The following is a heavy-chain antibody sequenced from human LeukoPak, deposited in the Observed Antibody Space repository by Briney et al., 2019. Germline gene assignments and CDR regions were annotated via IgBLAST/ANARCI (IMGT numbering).Heavy chain of an antibody. J-gene: IGHJ4*02. Sequence: GASVKVSCKXSGYTFTGYYMHWMRQAPGQGLEWMGRINPNSGGTNYAQKFQGRVTMTRDTSISTAYMELSRLRSDDTAVYYCARGPKVDTAMGTGYYWGQGTLVTVSS. CDR3: ARGPKVDTAMGTGYY. D-gene: IGHD5-18*01. CDR1: GYTFTGYY. V-gene: IGHV1-2*06. CDR2: INPNSGGT.